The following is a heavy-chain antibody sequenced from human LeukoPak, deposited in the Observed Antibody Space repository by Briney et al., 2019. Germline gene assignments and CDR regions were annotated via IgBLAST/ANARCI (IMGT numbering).Heavy chain of an antibody. CDR1: GYTFTSYG. D-gene: IGHD3-10*01. J-gene: IGHJ4*02. V-gene: IGHV1-18*01. CDR3: AVSASRVLLWFRESIGDYFDY. CDR2: ISAYNGNT. Sequence: ASVKVSCKASGYTFTSYGISWVRQAPGQGLEWMGWISAYNGNTNYAQKLQGRVTMTTDTSTSTAYMELRSLRSDDTAVYYCAVSASRVLLWFRESIGDYFDYWGQGTLVTVSS.